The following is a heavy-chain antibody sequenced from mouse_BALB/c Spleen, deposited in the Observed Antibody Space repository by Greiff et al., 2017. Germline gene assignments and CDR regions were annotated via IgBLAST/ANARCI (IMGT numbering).Heavy chain of an antibody. CDR2: ISSGSSTI. Sequence: EVQLVESGGGLVQPGGSRKLSCAASGFTFSSFGMHWVRQAPEKGLEWVAYISSGSSTIYYADTVKGRFTISRDNPKNTLFLQMTSLRSEDTAMYYCARSGYWGQGTTLTVSS. CDR1: GFTFSSFG. V-gene: IGHV5-17*02. J-gene: IGHJ2*01. CDR3: ARSGY.